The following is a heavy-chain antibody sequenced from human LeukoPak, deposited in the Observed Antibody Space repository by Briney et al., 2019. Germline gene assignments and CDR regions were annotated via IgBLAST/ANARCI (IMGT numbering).Heavy chain of an antibody. J-gene: IGHJ4*02. CDR1: GFTFDDYA. V-gene: IGHV3-43*02. Sequence: GGSLRLSCAASGFTFDDYAMHWVRQAPGKGLEWVSLISGDGGSTRYADSVKGRFTISRDNSKNTLYLQMNSLRAEDTAVYYCAKVRDTAMAMDYWGQGTLVTVSS. CDR3: AKVRDTAMAMDY. CDR2: ISGDGGST. D-gene: IGHD5-18*01.